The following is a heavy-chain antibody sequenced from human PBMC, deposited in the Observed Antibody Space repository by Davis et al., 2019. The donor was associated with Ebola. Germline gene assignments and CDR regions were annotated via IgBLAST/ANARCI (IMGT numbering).Heavy chain of an antibody. CDR2: ISAYNGNT. J-gene: IGHJ6*03. V-gene: IGHV1-18*01. CDR1: GYTFTSYG. Sequence: ASVKVSCKASGYTFTSYGTSWVRQAPGQGLEWMGWISAYNGNTNYAQKLQGRVTMTTDTSTSTAYIELRSLRSDDTAVYYCARWRGEADYYYYYMDVWGKGTTVTVSS. CDR3: ARWRGEADYYYYYMDV. D-gene: IGHD2-21*01.